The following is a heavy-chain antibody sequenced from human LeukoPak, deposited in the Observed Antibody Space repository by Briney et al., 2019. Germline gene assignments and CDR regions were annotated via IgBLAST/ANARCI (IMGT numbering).Heavy chain of an antibody. CDR2: ISSSGSTI. J-gene: IGHJ3*02. Sequence: GGSLRLSCAASGFTFSSYEMNWVRQAPGKGLEWVSYISSSGSTIYYADSVKGRFTISRDNAENSLYLQMNSLRAEDTAVYYCARAGSSPTNDAFDIWGQGTMVTVSS. D-gene: IGHD6-13*01. CDR1: GFTFSSYE. V-gene: IGHV3-48*03. CDR3: ARAGSSPTNDAFDI.